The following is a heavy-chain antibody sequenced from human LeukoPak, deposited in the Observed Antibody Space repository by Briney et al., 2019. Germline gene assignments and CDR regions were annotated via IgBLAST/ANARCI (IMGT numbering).Heavy chain of an antibody. D-gene: IGHD6-19*01. V-gene: IGHV6-1*01. CDR1: GDSVSRDSIA. Sequence: SQTLSLTCAISGDSVSRDSIAWNWIRQSPSRGLEWLGRTYYKSAWYNDYAVSVKGRIIINPDTSKNQFYLQLNSVTPEDTAVYYCARGPGWPQFDYWGQGTLVTVSS. J-gene: IGHJ4*02. CDR2: TYYKSAWYN. CDR3: ARGPGWPQFDY.